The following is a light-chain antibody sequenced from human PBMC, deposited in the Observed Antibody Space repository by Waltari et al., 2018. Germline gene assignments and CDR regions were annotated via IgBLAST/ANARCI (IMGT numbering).Light chain of an antibody. V-gene: IGKV3-11*01. CDR2: DAS. CDR1: QSVDSY. J-gene: IGKJ2*01. Sequence: EIVLTQSPATLSLSPGERATLSCRARQSVDSYLARYTQKPGQAPRLRIYDASHRATGIPARFSGSGSGTDFSLTISSLEPDDFAVYYCQQYGSSLYPFGQGTKLEI. CDR3: QQYGSSLYP.